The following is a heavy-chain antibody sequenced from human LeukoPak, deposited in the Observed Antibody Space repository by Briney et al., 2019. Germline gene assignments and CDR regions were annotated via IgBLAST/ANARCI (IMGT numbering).Heavy chain of an antibody. Sequence: SKTLSLTCAVSGGSISSNNWWSWVRQPPGKGLEWIGEIYHSGNANYNPSLKTRVTMSVDKSKNQFSLILSSVTAADTAVYYCARGLIMDDIIAAAGTGDYWGQGTLVTVSS. CDR2: IYHSGNA. V-gene: IGHV4-4*02. D-gene: IGHD6-13*01. J-gene: IGHJ4*02. CDR1: GGSISSNNW. CDR3: ARGLIMDDIIAAAGTGDY.